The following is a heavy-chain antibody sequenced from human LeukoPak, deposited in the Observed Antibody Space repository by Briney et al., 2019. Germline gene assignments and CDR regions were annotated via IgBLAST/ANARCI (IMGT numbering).Heavy chain of an antibody. V-gene: IGHV1-2*02. CDR3: ARVSRYQLLYRDAFDI. CDR2: INPNSGGT. Sequence: ASVKVSCKASGYTFTGYYMHWVRQAPGQGLEWMGWINPNSGGTNYAQKFQGRVTMTRDTSISTAYMELSRLRSDDTAVYYCARVSRYQLLYRDAFDIWGQGTMFTVSS. J-gene: IGHJ3*02. D-gene: IGHD2-2*02. CDR1: GYTFTGYY.